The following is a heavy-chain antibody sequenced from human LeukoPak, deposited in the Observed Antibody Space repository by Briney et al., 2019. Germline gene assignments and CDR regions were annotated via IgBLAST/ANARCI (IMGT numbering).Heavy chain of an antibody. Sequence: PGGSLRLSCAASGFTFSSYEMNWVRQAPGKGLEWVSYISSSGSTIYYANSVKGRFTISRDNAKNSLYLQMNSLRAEDTAVYYCAKDALFRYCSSTSCYMGSVGPKPLDYWGQGTLVTVSS. CDR2: ISSSGSTI. V-gene: IGHV3-48*03. D-gene: IGHD2-2*02. CDR1: GFTFSSYE. CDR3: AKDALFRYCSSTSCYMGSVGPKPLDY. J-gene: IGHJ4*02.